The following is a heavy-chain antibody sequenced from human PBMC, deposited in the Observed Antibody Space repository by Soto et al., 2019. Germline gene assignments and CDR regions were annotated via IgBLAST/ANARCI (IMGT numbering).Heavy chain of an antibody. Sequence: QVPLVESGGGVVQPGRSLRLSFAASGFTFSSYAMHWVRQAPGKGLEWVAVISYDGSNKYYADSVKGRFTISRDNSKNTLYLQMNSVRAEDTAVYYCARDLEVAVAGAWGQGTLVTVSS. V-gene: IGHV3-30-3*01. CDR1: GFTFSSYA. CDR2: ISYDGSNK. D-gene: IGHD6-19*01. CDR3: ARDLEVAVAGA. J-gene: IGHJ5*02.